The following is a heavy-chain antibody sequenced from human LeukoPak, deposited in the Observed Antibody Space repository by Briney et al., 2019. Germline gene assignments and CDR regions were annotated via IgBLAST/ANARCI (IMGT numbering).Heavy chain of an antibody. Sequence: SETLSLTCSVSDDSITMYYWTWIRQPPGKGLEWIGYVDHTGSTNFNPSLNGRVSISRDTTKNQFSLKLSSVTAADTAVYYCARKRVSRRNSGSYYGIEYWGQGTLVTVSS. CDR1: DDSITMYY. CDR2: VDHTGST. J-gene: IGHJ4*02. CDR3: ARKRVSRRNSGSYYGIEY. D-gene: IGHD1-26*01. V-gene: IGHV4-59*08.